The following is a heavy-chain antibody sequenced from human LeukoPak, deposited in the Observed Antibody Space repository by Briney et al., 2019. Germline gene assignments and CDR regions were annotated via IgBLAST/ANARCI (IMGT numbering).Heavy chain of an antibody. CDR2: IYHSGST. Sequence: SETLSLTCTVSGGSISGFYWGWIRQPPGKGLEWIGSIYHSGSTYYNPSLKSRVTISVDTSKNQFSLKLSSVTAADTAVYYCARDREVGATGYYFDYWGQGTLVTVSS. J-gene: IGHJ4*02. CDR3: ARDREVGATGYYFDY. CDR1: GGSISGFY. V-gene: IGHV4-38-2*02. D-gene: IGHD1-26*01.